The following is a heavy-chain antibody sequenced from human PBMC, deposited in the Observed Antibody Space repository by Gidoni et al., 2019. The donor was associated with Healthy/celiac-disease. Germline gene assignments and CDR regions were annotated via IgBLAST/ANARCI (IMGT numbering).Heavy chain of an antibody. CDR2: IWYDGSNK. CDR1: GFTFSSYG. J-gene: IGHJ4*02. D-gene: IGHD3-9*01. Sequence: QVQLVESGGGVVQTGRSLRLSCAASGFTFSSYGMPWVAVIWYDGSNKYYADSVKGRFTISRDNSKNTLYLQMNSLRAEDTAVYYCAREFESHFDYWGQGTLVTVSS. V-gene: IGHV3-33*01. CDR3: AREFESHFDY.